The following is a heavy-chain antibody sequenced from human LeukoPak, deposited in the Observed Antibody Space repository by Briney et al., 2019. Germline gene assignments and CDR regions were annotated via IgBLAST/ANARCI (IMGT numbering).Heavy chain of an antibody. J-gene: IGHJ4*02. Sequence: GGSLRLSCAASGFTFSSAWMSWVRQAPGKGLEWVGRIRSKANSYATAYAASVKGRFTISRDDSKNTAYLQMNSLKTEDTAMYYCTTILFYWGQGTLVTVSS. V-gene: IGHV3-73*01. CDR2: IRSKANSYAT. CDR3: TTILFY. CDR1: GFTFSSAW. D-gene: IGHD2/OR15-2a*01.